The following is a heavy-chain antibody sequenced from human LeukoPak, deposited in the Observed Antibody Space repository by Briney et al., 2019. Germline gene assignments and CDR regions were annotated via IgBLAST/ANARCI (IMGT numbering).Heavy chain of an antibody. Sequence: SETLSLTCTVSGGSISSYYWSWIRQPAGKGLEWIGRIYTSGSTNYNPSLKSRVTMSVDTSKNQFSLKLSSVTAADTAVYYCARVSRDILTGYFPDYWGQGTLVTVSS. D-gene: IGHD3-9*01. J-gene: IGHJ4*02. CDR1: GGSISSYY. CDR3: ARVSRDILTGYFPDY. CDR2: IYTSGST. V-gene: IGHV4-4*07.